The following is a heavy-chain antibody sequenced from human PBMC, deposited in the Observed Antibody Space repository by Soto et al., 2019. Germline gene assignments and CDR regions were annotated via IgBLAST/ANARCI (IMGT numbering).Heavy chain of an antibody. J-gene: IGHJ6*02. Sequence: QVQLVQSGAEVKKPGSSVKVSCKASGGTFSSYAISWVRQAPGQGLEWMGGIIPIFGTANYAQKFQGRVTITADESTSTAHIELSSLRSEDTAVYYCAKSDYYNPTKYGMDVWGQGTTVTVSS. CDR1: GGTFSSYA. V-gene: IGHV1-69*12. CDR2: IIPIFGTA. D-gene: IGHD3-22*01. CDR3: AKSDYYNPTKYGMDV.